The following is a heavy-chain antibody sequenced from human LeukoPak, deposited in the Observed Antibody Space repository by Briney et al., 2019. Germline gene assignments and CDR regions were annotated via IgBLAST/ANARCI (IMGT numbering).Heavy chain of an antibody. J-gene: IGHJ4*02. CDR1: GGSISSGGYY. CDR2: IYYSGST. CDR3: ARAEGTTVTSFDY. Sequence: SETLSLTCTVSGGSISSGGYYWSWIRQHPGKGLEWIGYIYYSGSTYYNPSLKSRVTISVDTSKNQFSLKLSSVTAADTAVYYCARAEGTTVTSFDYWGQGTLVTVSS. D-gene: IGHD4-17*01. V-gene: IGHV4-31*03.